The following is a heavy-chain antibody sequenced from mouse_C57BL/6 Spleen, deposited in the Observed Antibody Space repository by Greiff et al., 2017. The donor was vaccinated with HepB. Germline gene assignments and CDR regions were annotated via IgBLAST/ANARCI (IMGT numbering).Heavy chain of an antibody. CDR1: GYAFSSSW. CDR3: ASELTGTLAY. Sequence: VQLQQSGPELVKPGASVKISCKASGYAFSSSWMNWVKQRPGKGLEWIGRIYPGDGDTNYNGKFKGKATLTADKSSSTAYMQLSSLTSEDSAVYFCASELTGTLAYWGQGTLVTVSA. J-gene: IGHJ3*01. V-gene: IGHV1-82*01. CDR2: IYPGDGDT. D-gene: IGHD4-1*01.